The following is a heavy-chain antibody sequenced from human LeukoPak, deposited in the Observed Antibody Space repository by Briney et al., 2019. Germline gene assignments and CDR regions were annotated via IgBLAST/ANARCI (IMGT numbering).Heavy chain of an antibody. CDR3: AREISGSYREFDY. CDR1: GGSISGYY. D-gene: IGHD1-26*01. CDR2: IYPSGST. J-gene: IGHJ4*02. V-gene: IGHV4-4*07. Sequence: SETLSLSCTVSGGSISGYYWTWIRQPAGKGLEWIGRIYPSGSTNYNPSLKSRVTMSVDTSKNQFSLKLSSVTAADTAVYYCAREISGSYREFDYWGQGTLDTVSS.